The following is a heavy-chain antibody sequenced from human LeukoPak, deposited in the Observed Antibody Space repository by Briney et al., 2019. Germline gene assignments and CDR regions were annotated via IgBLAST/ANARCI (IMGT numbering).Heavy chain of an antibody. D-gene: IGHD6-13*01. V-gene: IGHV5-51*01. J-gene: IGHJ3*02. CDR3: ARPEHFSSSWADAFDI. CDR2: IYPGDSDT. Sequence: GESLKISCKGFGYRFTSYWIAWVRQMPGKGLEWMGIIYPGDSDTRYSPCFQGQVTISADKSISTAYLQWSSLKASDTAMYYCARPEHFSSSWADAFDIGGQGTMVTVS. CDR1: GYRFTSYW.